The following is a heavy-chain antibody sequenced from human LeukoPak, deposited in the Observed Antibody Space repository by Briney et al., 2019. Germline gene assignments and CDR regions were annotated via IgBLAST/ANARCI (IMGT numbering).Heavy chain of an antibody. CDR1: GGSISSGGYY. D-gene: IGHD6-6*01. V-gene: IGHV4-61*08. CDR2: IYYSGST. Sequence: SETLSLTCTVSGGSISSGGYYWSWIRQHPGKGLEWIGYIYYSGSTNYNPSLKSRVTISVDTSKNQFSLKLSSVTAADTAVYYCARGGYSSSSLDYWGQGTLVTVSS. J-gene: IGHJ4*02. CDR3: ARGGYSSSSLDY.